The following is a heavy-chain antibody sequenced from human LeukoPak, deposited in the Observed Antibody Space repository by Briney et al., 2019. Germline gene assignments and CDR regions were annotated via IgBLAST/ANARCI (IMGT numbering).Heavy chain of an antibody. J-gene: IGHJ4*02. V-gene: IGHV1-18*01. CDR2: ISTYNGNT. Sequence: ASVKVSCKASGYTFTSHGISWVRQAPGQGLELMGWISTYNGNTNYAQKLQGRVSMTTDTSTSTAYMDLRSLRSDDTAVYYCARDRLRIQLWLLYWGQGTLSPSPQ. CDR3: ARDRLRIQLWLLY. D-gene: IGHD5-18*01. CDR1: GYTFTSHG.